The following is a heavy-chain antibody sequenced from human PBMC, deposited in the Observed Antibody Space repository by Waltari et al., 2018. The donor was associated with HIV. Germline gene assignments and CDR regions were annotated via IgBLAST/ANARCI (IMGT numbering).Heavy chain of an antibody. Sequence: QVQLVQSGAEVKKPGASVKVSCKASGYTFTSYGISWVRQAPGQGLEWMGWISAYNGNTNYAQKLQGRVTMTTDASTSTAYMERRSLRSDDTAVYYCARDQYYGSGSYYYYYGMDVWGQGTTVTVSS. CDR1: GYTFTSYG. V-gene: IGHV1-18*01. CDR2: ISAYNGNT. CDR3: ARDQYYGSGSYYYYYGMDV. J-gene: IGHJ6*02. D-gene: IGHD3-10*01.